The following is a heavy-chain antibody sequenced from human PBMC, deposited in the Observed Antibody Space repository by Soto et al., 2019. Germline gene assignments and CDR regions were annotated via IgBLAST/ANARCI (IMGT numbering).Heavy chain of an antibody. D-gene: IGHD3-3*01. J-gene: IGHJ6*02. CDR3: ASARLYDFWSGKSPPTDYYYGIDF. V-gene: IGHV1-69*01. Sequence: QVQLVQSGAEVKKPGASVKVSCKASGGTFSSYAISWVRQAPGQGLEWMGGIIPIFGAANYAQKFQGRVTITADEATSTAYMELSSLRSEDTAVYYCASARLYDFWSGKSPPTDYYYGIDFWGQGTTVTVSS. CDR2: IIPIFGAA. CDR1: GGTFSSYA.